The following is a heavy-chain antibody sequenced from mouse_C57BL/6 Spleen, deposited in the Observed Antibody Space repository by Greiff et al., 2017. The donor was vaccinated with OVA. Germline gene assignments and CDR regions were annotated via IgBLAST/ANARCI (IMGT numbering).Heavy chain of an antibody. CDR3: AREDYGSRRAMDY. V-gene: IGHV1-72*01. CDR2: IDPNSGGT. CDR1: GYTFTSYW. Sequence: QVQLQQPGAELVKPGASVKLSCKASGYTFTSYWMPWVKQRPGRGLEWIGMIDPNSGGTKYNEKFKSKATLTVDKPSSTAYMQLSSLTSEDSAVYYCAREDYGSRRAMDYWGQGTSVTVSS. J-gene: IGHJ4*01. D-gene: IGHD1-1*01.